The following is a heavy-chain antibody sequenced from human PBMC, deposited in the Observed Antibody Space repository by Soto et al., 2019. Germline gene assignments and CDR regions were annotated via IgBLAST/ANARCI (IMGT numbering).Heavy chain of an antibody. Sequence: SETLSLACSVSGGSVRTGSYHWSWIRQPPGKGMEWIGFIPNNGSPYYNTSLQSRVVRSPDRSKDQLSLNVNSLTADGSAIYFCARIGCGGDSWGDGTLVTDS. J-gene: IGHJ5*01. CDR3: ARIGCGGDS. CDR2: IPNNGSP. V-gene: IGHV4-61*01. D-gene: IGHD2-21*01. CDR1: GGSVRTGSYH.